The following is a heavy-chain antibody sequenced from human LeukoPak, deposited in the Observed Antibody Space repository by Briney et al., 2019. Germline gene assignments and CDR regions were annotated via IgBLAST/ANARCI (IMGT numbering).Heavy chain of an antibody. V-gene: IGHV4-34*01. Sequence: ETLSLTFAVYGGSFRGYYWSWIRPPPGKGLEWIGEINHSGSTHYNPSLKSRGTISVDTSKNQFSLKLSSVTAADTAVYYCARGGSRVTPMEMATIRFDYWGQGTLVTVSS. J-gene: IGHJ4*02. CDR1: GGSFRGYY. CDR2: INHSGST. CDR3: ARGGSRVTPMEMATIRFDY. D-gene: IGHD5-24*01.